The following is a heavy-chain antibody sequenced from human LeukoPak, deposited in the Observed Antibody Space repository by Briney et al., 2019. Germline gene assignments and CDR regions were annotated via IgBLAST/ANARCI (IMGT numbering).Heavy chain of an antibody. CDR2: MNQDGSEK. CDR1: GFTFSSYW. D-gene: IGHD1-1*01. J-gene: IGHJ4*02. V-gene: IGHV3-7*01. CDR3: AKSGGRNDFNY. Sequence: GGSLRLSCAASGFTFSSYWMSWVRQAPGKGLEWVANMNQDGSEKYYVDSVKGRFTISRDNSKNTPFPQMNSLRTEDTGVYYCAKSGGRNDFNYWGQGTLVTVSS.